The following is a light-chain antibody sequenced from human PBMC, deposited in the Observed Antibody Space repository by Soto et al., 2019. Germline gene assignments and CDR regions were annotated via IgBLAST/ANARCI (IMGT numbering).Light chain of an antibody. J-gene: IGKJ1*01. CDR2: GAS. V-gene: IGKV3D-15*02. Sequence: EVVMRQSPATLSVSPGEGATLSCRASQGVRSNLAWYQQKPGQAPRLLIYGASTRATGVPARFSGSGSGTDFTLTISRLEPEDFAVYYCQQYVSSPWAFGQGTKVDIK. CDR3: QQYVSSPWA. CDR1: QGVRSN.